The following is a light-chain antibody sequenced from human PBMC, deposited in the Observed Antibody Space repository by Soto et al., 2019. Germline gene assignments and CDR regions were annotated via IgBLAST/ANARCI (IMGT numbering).Light chain of an antibody. Sequence: QSVLTQPPSASGSPGQSVTISCTGTSSDVGGYNYVSWYQQHPGKAPKLMIYEVTKRPSGVPDRFSGSKSGNTASLTVSGLQAGDDGHYYCSSYAGSNNPYVFGPGTKVTVL. J-gene: IGLJ1*01. CDR3: SSYAGSNNPYV. V-gene: IGLV2-8*01. CDR1: SSDVGGYNY. CDR2: EVT.